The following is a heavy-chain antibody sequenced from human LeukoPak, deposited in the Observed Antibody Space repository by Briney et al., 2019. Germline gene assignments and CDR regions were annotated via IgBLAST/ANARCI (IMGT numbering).Heavy chain of an antibody. Sequence: ASVKVSCKASGYTFTGYYMHWVRQAPGQGLEWMGWTNPNSGGTNYAQKFQGRVTMTRDTSISTAYMELSRLRSDDTAVYYCARTHRVLRFLEWSDLFDAFDIWGQGTMVTVSS. CDR3: ARTHRVLRFLEWSDLFDAFDI. CDR2: TNPNSGGT. V-gene: IGHV1-2*02. CDR1: GYTFTGYY. J-gene: IGHJ3*02. D-gene: IGHD3-3*01.